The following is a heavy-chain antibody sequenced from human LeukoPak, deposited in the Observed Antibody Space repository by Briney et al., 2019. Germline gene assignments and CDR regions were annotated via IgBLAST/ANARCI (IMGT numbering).Heavy chain of an antibody. V-gene: IGHV3-7*01. CDR2: IKLDGSDQ. J-gene: IGHJ4*02. D-gene: IGHD2-8*01. CDR1: GFTFRNYG. CDR3: TKGLWAGVSAARD. Sequence: PGGSLRLSCAASGFTFRNYGMSWVRQAPGEGLEWLANIKLDGSDQHYADSVKGRFTISRDNAKNSLFLQMDSLRAADTAVYYCTKGLWAGVSAARDWGQGTLVTVSS.